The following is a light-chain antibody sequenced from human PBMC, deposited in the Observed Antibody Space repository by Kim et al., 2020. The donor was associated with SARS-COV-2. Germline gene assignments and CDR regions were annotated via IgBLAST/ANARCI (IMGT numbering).Light chain of an antibody. V-gene: IGKV3-20*01. CDR1: HSVRSSY. J-gene: IGKJ4*01. CDR3: QQYGSSPT. CDR2: GAS. Sequence: LSPGERASLSCRASHSVRSSYLAWYQQKPGQAPRLLIYGASSRATGLPDRFSGSGSGTDFTLTISRLESEEFAVYYCQQYGSSPTFGGGTKVDIK.